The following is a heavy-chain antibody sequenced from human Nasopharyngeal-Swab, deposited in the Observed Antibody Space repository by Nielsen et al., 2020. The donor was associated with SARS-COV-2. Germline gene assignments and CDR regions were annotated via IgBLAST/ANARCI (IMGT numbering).Heavy chain of an antibody. CDR1: GYTFTSSY. J-gene: IGHJ4*02. Sequence: ASVKVSCKTSGYTFTSSYINWLRQATGQGLEWMGWMNPNSGNTGYAQKFKGRVTMTRNTSISTGYMELSGLRFEDTAVYYCASGGTAYWGQGTLVTVSS. D-gene: IGHD1-1*01. CDR3: ASGGTAY. CDR2: MNPNSGNT. V-gene: IGHV1-8*01.